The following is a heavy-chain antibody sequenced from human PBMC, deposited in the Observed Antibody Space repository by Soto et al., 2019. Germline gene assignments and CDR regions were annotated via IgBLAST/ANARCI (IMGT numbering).Heavy chain of an antibody. V-gene: IGHV3-9*01. CDR1: GFTFDDYA. J-gene: IGHJ4*02. D-gene: IGHD3-3*01. CDR2: ISWNSGSI. CDR3: AKGTQSDDXXXGXEDY. Sequence: GGSLRLSCAASGFTFDDYAMHWVRQAPGKGLEWVSGISWNSGSIGYADSVKGRFTISRDNAKNSLYLQMNSLRAEDTALYYCAKGTQSDDXXXGXEDYWGQGTLVTXSS.